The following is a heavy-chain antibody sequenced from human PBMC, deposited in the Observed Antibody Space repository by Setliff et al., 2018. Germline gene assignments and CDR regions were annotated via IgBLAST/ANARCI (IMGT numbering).Heavy chain of an antibody. CDR3: ARTGTNRYFDY. CDR2: IYYRGTT. D-gene: IGHD1-1*01. CDR1: GDSISSGTYY. V-gene: IGHV4-39*01. J-gene: IGHJ4*02. Sequence: SETLSLTCTVSGDSISSGTYYWSWIRQPPGKGLEWIGRIYYRGTTYYNASLRSRLTISVDTSKNQFSLKLNSVTAPDTAVYYCARTGTNRYFDYWGQGALVTVSS.